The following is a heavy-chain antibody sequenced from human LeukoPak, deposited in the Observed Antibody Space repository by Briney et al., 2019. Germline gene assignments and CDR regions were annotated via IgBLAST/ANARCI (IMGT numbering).Heavy chain of an antibody. J-gene: IGHJ3*02. V-gene: IGHV3-23*01. D-gene: IGHD1-1*01. Sequence: GGSLRLSCAASEFAFSSYAMSWVRQAPGKGLEWVSAIGGSGASTYYADSVKGRFTISRDNSKNTLYLQMNSLRAEDTAVYYCAKDGIQLNDAFDIWGQGTMVTVSS. CDR3: AKDGIQLNDAFDI. CDR2: IGGSGAST. CDR1: EFAFSSYA.